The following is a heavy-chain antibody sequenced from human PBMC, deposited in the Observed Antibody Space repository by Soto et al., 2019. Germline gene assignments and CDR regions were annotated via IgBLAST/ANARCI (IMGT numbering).Heavy chain of an antibody. D-gene: IGHD1-1*01. J-gene: IGHJ4*02. CDR2: ISGSGTNT. V-gene: IGHV3-23*01. Sequence: GSLRLSCVASGFSFSSYPMTWVRQAPGKGLEWVSVISGSGTNTYYAESVKGRFTISRDSSQNTLYLQMNSLRAEDTAVYYCAKEKPTTTCFDSWGQGTLVTVSS. CDR1: GFSFSSYP. CDR3: AKEKPTTTCFDS.